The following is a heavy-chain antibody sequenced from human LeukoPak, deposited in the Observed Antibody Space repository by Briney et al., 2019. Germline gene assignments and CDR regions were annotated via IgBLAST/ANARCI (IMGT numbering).Heavy chain of an antibody. CDR2: FDPEDGET. CDR3: ATVSNRWAYRPFDP. J-gene: IGHJ5*02. Sequence: ASVKVSCKASGYTLTELSMHWVRQAPGKGLEWMGGFDPEDGETIYAQKFQGRVTMTEDTSTDTAYMELSSLRSEDTAVYYCATVSNRWAYRPFDPWGQGTLVTVSS. D-gene: IGHD2-21*01. V-gene: IGHV1-24*01. CDR1: GYTLTELS.